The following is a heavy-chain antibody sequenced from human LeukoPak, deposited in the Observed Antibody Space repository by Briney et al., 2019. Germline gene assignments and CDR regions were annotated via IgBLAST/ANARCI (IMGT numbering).Heavy chain of an antibody. J-gene: IGHJ4*02. Sequence: SETLSLTCTVSGVSISSHYWSWIRQPPGKGLEWIGYIYYSGSTNYNPSLKSRVTISVDTSKNQFSLKLSSVTAADTAVYYCARGYDFWSGYLYDYWGQGTLVTVSS. CDR3: ARGYDFWSGYLYDY. CDR1: GVSISSHY. V-gene: IGHV4-59*11. D-gene: IGHD3-3*01. CDR2: IYYSGST.